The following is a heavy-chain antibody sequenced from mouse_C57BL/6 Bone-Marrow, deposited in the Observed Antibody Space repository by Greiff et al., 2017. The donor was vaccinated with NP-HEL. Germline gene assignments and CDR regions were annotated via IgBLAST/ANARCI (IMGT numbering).Heavy chain of an antibody. CDR2: IYPRSGNT. D-gene: IGHD4-1*01. CDR1: GYTFTSYG. Sequence: QVHVKQSGAELARPGASVKLSCKASGYTFTSYGISWVKQRTGQGLEWIGEIYPRSGNTYYNEKFKGKATLTADKSSSTAYMELRSLTSEDSAVYFCASGPTGVDYWGQGTTLTVSS. J-gene: IGHJ2*01. V-gene: IGHV1-81*01. CDR3: ASGPTGVDY.